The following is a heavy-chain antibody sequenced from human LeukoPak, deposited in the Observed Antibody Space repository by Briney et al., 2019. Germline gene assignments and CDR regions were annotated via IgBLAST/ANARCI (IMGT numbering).Heavy chain of an antibody. Sequence: SETLSLTCAVYGGSFSGYYWSWIRQPPGKGLEWIGEINHSGSTNYNPSLKSRVTISVDTSKNQFSLKLSSVTAADTAVYYCARGQRSPGYSGSWGAFDIWGQGTMVTVSS. CDR3: ARGQRSPGYSGSWGAFDI. J-gene: IGHJ3*02. V-gene: IGHV4-34*01. D-gene: IGHD6-13*01. CDR2: INHSGST. CDR1: GGSFSGYY.